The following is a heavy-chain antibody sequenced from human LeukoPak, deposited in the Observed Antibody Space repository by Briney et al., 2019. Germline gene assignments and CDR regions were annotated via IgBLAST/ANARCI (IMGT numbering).Heavy chain of an antibody. D-gene: IGHD6-19*01. J-gene: IGHJ4*02. Sequence: GGSLRLSCAASGFTVSSNYMSWVRQAPGKGLEWVSVIYSGGSTYYADSVKSRFTISRDNSKNTLYLQMNSLRAEDTAVYYCARVARYSSGWFYFDYWGQGTLVTVSS. V-gene: IGHV3-66*01. CDR3: ARVARYSSGWFYFDY. CDR2: IYSGGST. CDR1: GFTVSSNY.